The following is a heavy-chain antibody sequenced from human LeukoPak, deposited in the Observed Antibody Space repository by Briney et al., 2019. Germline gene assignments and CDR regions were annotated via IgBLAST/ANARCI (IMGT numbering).Heavy chain of an antibody. CDR2: ISGSGGHT. CDR1: GITFSSHA. D-gene: IGHD5-24*01. J-gene: IGHJ6*03. V-gene: IGHV3-23*01. Sequence: GGSLRLSCAASGITFSSHAMSWVRQAPGKGLEWVSLISGSGGHTYYGDSVKGRFTISRDNSTNRLYLQMDSLRPEDTAVYYCAKGGAATMRDGYNYYYYYMEVWGRGTTVTVSS. CDR3: AKGGAATMRDGYNYYYYYMEV.